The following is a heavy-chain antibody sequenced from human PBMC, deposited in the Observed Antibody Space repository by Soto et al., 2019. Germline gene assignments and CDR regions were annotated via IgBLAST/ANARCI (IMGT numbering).Heavy chain of an antibody. Sequence: GGSLRLSCAASGFTFSSYGMHWVRQAPGKGLEWVAVIWYDGSNKYYADSVKGRFTISRDNSKNTLYLQMNSLRAEDTAVYYCARDGTVVVPAAIWEDHHYYYYYMDVWGKGTTVTVSS. D-gene: IGHD2-2*01. CDR3: ARDGTVVVPAAIWEDHHYYYYYMDV. CDR2: IWYDGSNK. V-gene: IGHV3-33*01. CDR1: GFTFSSYG. J-gene: IGHJ6*03.